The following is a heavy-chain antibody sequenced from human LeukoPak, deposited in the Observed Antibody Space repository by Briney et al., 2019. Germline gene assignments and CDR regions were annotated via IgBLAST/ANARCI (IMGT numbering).Heavy chain of an antibody. CDR1: GFTFDDYG. V-gene: IGHV3-20*04. D-gene: IGHD3-22*01. Sequence: PGGSLRLSCAASGFTFDDYGMSWVRQAPGKGLEWVSGINWNGGSTGYADSVKGRFTISRDNAKNSLYLQMNSLRAEDTALYYCARVIPYYYDSSGYYYYFDYWGQGTLVTVSS. CDR2: INWNGGST. J-gene: IGHJ4*02. CDR3: ARVIPYYYDSSGYYYYFDY.